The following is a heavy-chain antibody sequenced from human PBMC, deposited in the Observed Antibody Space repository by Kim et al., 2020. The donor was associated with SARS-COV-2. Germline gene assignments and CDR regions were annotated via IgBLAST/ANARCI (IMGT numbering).Heavy chain of an antibody. V-gene: IGHV3-48*03. CDR3: ARVIPRITIFGVAPGGMDV. CDR2: ISSSGSTI. D-gene: IGHD3-3*01. Sequence: GGSLRLSCAASGFTFSSYEMNWVRQAPGKGLEWVSYISSSGSTIYYADSVKGQFTISRDNAKNSLYLQMNSLRAEDTAVYYCARVIPRITIFGVAPGGMDVWGQGTTVTVSS. J-gene: IGHJ6*02. CDR1: GFTFSSYE.